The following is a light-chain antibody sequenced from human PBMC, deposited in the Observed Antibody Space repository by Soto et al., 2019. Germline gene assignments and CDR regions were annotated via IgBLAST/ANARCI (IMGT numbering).Light chain of an antibody. Sequence: EIVMTQSPATLSVSPGERATLSCRASQSVSSNLAWYQKKPGQAPRLLIYGASTRATGIPARFSGSGSGTEFTLTISSLQSEDFAVYYCQHYNNWPPRGTFGQGTKVESK. V-gene: IGKV3-15*01. CDR1: QSVSSN. CDR2: GAS. J-gene: IGKJ1*01. CDR3: QHYNNWPPRGT.